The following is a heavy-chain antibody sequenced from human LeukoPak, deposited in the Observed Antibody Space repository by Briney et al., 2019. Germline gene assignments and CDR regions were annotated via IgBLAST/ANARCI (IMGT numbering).Heavy chain of an antibody. CDR3: ARDRRPLRDYYYMDV. V-gene: IGHV4-31*03. CDR2: IYYSGST. CDR1: GGSISSGGYY. Sequence: SETLSLTCNVSGGSISSGGYYWSWIRQHPGKGLEWIGYIYYSGSTYYNPSLKSRVTISVDTSKNQFSLKLSSVTAADTAVYYCARDRRPLRDYYYMDVWGKGTTVTVSS. J-gene: IGHJ6*03.